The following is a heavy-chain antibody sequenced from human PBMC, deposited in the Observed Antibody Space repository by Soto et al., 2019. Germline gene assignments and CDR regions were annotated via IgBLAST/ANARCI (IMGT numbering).Heavy chain of an antibody. J-gene: IGHJ4*02. Sequence: ASVKVSCKASGYTFTSYEINWVRQATGQGLEWMGWMNPNSGDTGYAQKFQGRVTMTRDTSIGTAYMELSSLRSEDTAVYYCARGRVVAATVDYWGQGTLVTVSS. V-gene: IGHV1-8*01. CDR1: GYTFTSYE. CDR3: ARGRVVAATVDY. D-gene: IGHD2-15*01. CDR2: MNPNSGDT.